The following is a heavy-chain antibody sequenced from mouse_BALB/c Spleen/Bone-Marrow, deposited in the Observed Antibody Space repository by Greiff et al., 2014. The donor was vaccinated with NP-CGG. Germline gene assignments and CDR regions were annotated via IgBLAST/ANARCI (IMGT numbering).Heavy chain of an antibody. J-gene: IGHJ4*01. CDR1: GFTFSGYG. Sequence: EVKLVESGGDLVKPGGSLKLSCAASGFTFSGYGMSWGRQTPDKRLEWVATISSGGSNTYYPDSVKGRFTISRDNAKNTLYLQMSSLKSEDTAMYYCARHQRYYAMDYWGQGTSVTVSS. V-gene: IGHV5-6*02. CDR3: ARHQRYYAMDY. CDR2: ISSGGSNT.